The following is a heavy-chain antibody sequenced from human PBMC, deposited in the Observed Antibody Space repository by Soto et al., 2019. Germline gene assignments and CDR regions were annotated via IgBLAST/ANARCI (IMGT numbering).Heavy chain of an antibody. V-gene: IGHV1-69*13. CDR3: ARDPSTLNKLIGVWFDP. Sequence: SVQVSCKASGDTFGRFTSNWVRQAPGQGLEGMGGIKPISDITNYAQRFQGRVTFTADASTSTVYLELSSLRSEDTAMYYCARDPSTLNKLIGVWFDPWGQGTLVTVSS. D-gene: IGHD4-4*01. J-gene: IGHJ5*02. CDR2: IKPISDIT. CDR1: GDTFGRFT.